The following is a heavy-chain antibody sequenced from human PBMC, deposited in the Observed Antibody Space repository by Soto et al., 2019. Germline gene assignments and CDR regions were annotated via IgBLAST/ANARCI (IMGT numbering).Heavy chain of an antibody. CDR2: ISAGGDLS. V-gene: IGHV3-23*01. CDR3: SKWDGYGDY. Sequence: EVQLLESGGDLIHPGGSLRLSCAASGFVFGRKSMTWVRQTPGEGLEWVAGISAGGDLSWHADFVKGRFTISRDNSKNMVYLQMNNLRVDDTAVYFCSKWDGYGDYWGRGALVTVSA. J-gene: IGHJ4*02. CDR1: GFVFGRKS. D-gene: IGHD3-22*01.